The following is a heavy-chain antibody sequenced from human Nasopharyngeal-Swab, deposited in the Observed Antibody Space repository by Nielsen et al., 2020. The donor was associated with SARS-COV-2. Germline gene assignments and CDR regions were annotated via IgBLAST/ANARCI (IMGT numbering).Heavy chain of an antibody. V-gene: IGHV3-7*01. Sequence: GESLKISCEASGITFSSYWMSWVRQPPGKGLEWLANIKHDGSDKNYVDSVKGRFTISRDNAKNLLFLQMNNLRAEDTALYYCTRDPYSTPPDYRGQGTLVTVSS. CDR1: GITFSSYW. J-gene: IGHJ4*02. CDR3: TRDPYSTPPDY. D-gene: IGHD6-13*01. CDR2: IKHDGSDK.